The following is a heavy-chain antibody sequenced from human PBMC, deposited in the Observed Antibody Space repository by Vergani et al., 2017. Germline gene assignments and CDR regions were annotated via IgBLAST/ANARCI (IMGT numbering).Heavy chain of an antibody. Sequence: DVDLVESGGGFVQPGGSRRLSCAASGFSLSSYSMNWVRQAPGKGLEWVSSISSSGTNIFYADSVKGRFTISKDDDKSSLYLQMNSLRLEDTAQYYCARMDTEQLVDPYHPEFDYWGQGTLVSVSS. D-gene: IGHD6-6*01. CDR1: GFSLSSYS. CDR2: ISSSGTNI. J-gene: IGHJ4*02. CDR3: ARMDTEQLVDPYHPEFDY. V-gene: IGHV3-21*01.